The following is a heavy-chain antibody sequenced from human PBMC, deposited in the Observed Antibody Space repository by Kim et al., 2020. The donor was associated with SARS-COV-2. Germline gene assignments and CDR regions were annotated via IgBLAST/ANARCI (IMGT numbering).Heavy chain of an antibody. J-gene: IGHJ5*02. CDR1: GFTFSSYG. CDR3: ARGDHIYYYDSNWFDP. V-gene: IGHV3-33*01. D-gene: IGHD3-22*01. CDR2: IWYDGSNK. Sequence: GGSLRLSCAASGFTFSSYGMHWVRQAPGKGLEWVAVIWYDGSNKYYADSVKGRFTISRDNSKNTLYLQMNSLRAEDTAVYYCARGDHIYYYDSNWFDPWGQGTLVTVSS.